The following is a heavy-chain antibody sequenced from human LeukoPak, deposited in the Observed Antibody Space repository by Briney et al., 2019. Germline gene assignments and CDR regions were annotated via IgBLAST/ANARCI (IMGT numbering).Heavy chain of an antibody. J-gene: IGHJ1*01. V-gene: IGHV3-7*01. CDR2: IKQDGSEK. D-gene: IGHD2-2*02. Sequence: GGSLRLSCVGSEFSFSNYAMSWVRQAPGKGLEWVANIKQDGSEKYYVDSVKGRFTISRDKAKNSLYVEMNSLKAEDTAVYYCVRVTECSSSSCYNVAEYFQHWGQGTLVTVSS. CDR3: VRVTECSSSSCYNVAEYFQH. CDR1: EFSFSNYA.